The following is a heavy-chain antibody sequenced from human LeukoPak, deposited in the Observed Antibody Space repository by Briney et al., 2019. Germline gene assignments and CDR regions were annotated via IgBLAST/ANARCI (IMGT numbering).Heavy chain of an antibody. CDR1: GFTFN. D-gene: IGHD3-16*01. CDR3: ARSLWPEDY. V-gene: IGHV3-7*01. CDR2: INQDGTGK. Sequence: GGSLRLSCAASGFTFNISWVRESPGKGLEWVASINQDGTGKCYVASVKGRFTISRDNAKKSVWLQMTSLRADDTAVYYCARSLWPEDYWGQGTLVTVSS. J-gene: IGHJ4*02.